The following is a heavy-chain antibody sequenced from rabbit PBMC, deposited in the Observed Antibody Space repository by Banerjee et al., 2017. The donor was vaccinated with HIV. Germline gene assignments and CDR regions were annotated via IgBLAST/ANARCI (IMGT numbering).Heavy chain of an antibody. J-gene: IGHJ4*01. CDR1: GFSLRSSYY. Sequence: QEQLEESGGDLVKPEGFLTPSCTASGFSLRSSYYRFWVRPAPGKGLEWIACIYGGSSGNTYYASWAKGRFTISKTSSTTVTLQMTSLTAADTATYFCARHGDYAGYGYAFGLWGPGTLVTVS. CDR2: IYGGSSGNT. CDR3: ARHGDYAGYGYAFGL. V-gene: IGHV1S45*01. D-gene: IGHD6-1*01.